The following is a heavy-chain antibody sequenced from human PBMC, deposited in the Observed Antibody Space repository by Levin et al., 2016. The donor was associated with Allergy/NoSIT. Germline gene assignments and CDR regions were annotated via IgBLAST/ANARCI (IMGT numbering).Heavy chain of an antibody. Sequence: GGSLRLSCKGSGYSFTTYWIAWVRQMPGKGLEWMGIIYPGDSDTRYSPSFQGQVTISADKSISTAYLQWSSLKASDTAMYYCARSLRYFDWLSSYYYYGMDVWGQGTTVTVSS. D-gene: IGHD3-9*01. V-gene: IGHV5-51*01. CDR1: GYSFTTYW. J-gene: IGHJ6*02. CDR2: IYPGDSDT. CDR3: ARSLRYFDWLSSYYYYGMDV.